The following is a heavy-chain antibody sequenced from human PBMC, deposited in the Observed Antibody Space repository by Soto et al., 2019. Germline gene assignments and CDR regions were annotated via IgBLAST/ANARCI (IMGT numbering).Heavy chain of an antibody. J-gene: IGHJ4*02. CDR1: GFTFSDYY. CDR3: ASGTNGAFFVY. D-gene: IGHD2-8*01. Sequence: QVQLLESGGGLVKPVGSLRRSCAASGFTFSDYYMSWIRQAPGKGLEWVSYISSRSSTIFYADSVKGRFTISRDNVKNSLYLQMNSLRAEDTAVYYCASGTNGAFFVYWGQGILVTVSS. CDR2: ISSRSSTI. V-gene: IGHV3-11*01.